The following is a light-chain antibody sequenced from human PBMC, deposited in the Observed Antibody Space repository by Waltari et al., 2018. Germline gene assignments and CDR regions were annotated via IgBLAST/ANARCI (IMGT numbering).Light chain of an antibody. Sequence: DIQMTQSLSSLSASVGDRVTITCRASQSISSYLNWYQQKPGKAPKLLIYAASSLQSGVPSRFSGSGSGTDFTLTISSLQPEDFATYYFQQSYSTPRTFGQGTKVEIK. J-gene: IGKJ1*01. V-gene: IGKV1-39*01. CDR3: QQSYSTPRT. CDR1: QSISSY. CDR2: AAS.